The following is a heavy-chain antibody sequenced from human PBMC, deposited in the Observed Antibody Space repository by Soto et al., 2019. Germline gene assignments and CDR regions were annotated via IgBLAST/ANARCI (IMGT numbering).Heavy chain of an antibody. CDR1: GGSISSYY. Sequence: PSETLSLTCTVSGGSISSYYWSWIRQPAGKGLEWIGRISTRGSTNYTPSLKSRATLSVDTSKNQFSLKLSSVTAADTAVYYCARAQYSASTIADYYYYYGMDVWGQGTTVTVSS. V-gene: IGHV4-4*07. CDR2: ISTRGST. J-gene: IGHJ6*02. D-gene: IGHD5-12*01. CDR3: ARAQYSASTIADYYYYYGMDV.